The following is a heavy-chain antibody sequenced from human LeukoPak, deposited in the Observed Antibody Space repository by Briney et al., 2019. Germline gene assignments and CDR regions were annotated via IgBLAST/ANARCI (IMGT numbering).Heavy chain of an antibody. J-gene: IGHJ4*02. CDR1: GFTFTSAW. CDR2: IKSKADGGTT. Sequence: PGGTLRLSCAASGFTFTSAWMSWVRQAPGKGLEWVGRIKSKADGGTTDYAAPVKDRFTISRDDSNNTQYLQMNSLKTEDTAVYFCTGDWPGGSYPIDQWGQGTLVTVSS. D-gene: IGHD1-26*01. V-gene: IGHV3-15*01. CDR3: TGDWPGGSYPIDQ.